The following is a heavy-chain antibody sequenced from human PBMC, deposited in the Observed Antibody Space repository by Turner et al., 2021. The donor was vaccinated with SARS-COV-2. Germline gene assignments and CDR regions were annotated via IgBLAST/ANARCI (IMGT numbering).Heavy chain of an antibody. J-gene: IGHJ4*02. Sequence: EVQLLESGGGLVQPGGSRRLSCAASGFTFSSYAMNWVRQAPGKGLEGVSVISGSGGGAHYADSVKGRFTISRDNSKNTLYLQMDSLRAEDTAVYYCAKDLRGITYYYGSGTYEVIDYWGQGTLVTVSS. D-gene: IGHD3-10*01. V-gene: IGHV3-23*01. CDR1: GFTFSSYA. CDR2: ISGSGGGA. CDR3: AKDLRGITYYYGSGTYEVIDY.